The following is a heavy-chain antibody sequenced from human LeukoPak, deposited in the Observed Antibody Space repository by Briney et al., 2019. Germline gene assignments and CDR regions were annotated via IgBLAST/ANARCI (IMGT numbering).Heavy chain of an antibody. CDR1: GDTFRTYD. Sequence: SVTVSCKTSGDTFRTYDIHWVRQAPGQGLEWMGRIIPIGDIADYAQKFQGRVTMTADKSTTTAYMEVRSLKSEDTAFYYCARISDSTRVTAAFDVWGQGTMVTVS. CDR3: ARISDSTRVTAAFDV. V-gene: IGHV1-69*04. D-gene: IGHD2-2*01. CDR2: IIPIGDIA. J-gene: IGHJ3*01.